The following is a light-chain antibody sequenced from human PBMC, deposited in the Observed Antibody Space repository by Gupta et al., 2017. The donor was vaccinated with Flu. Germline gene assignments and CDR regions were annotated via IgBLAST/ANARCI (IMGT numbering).Light chain of an antibody. CDR3: SSYTSSSTFWV. Sequence: ALTQPASVAGPPGQAITISCTGTSSDVGGYNYVSWYQQHPDKAPKLMIYEVSNRPSGVSNRFSGSKSGNTASLTISGLQAEDEADYYCSSYTSSSTFWVFGGGTKLTVL. J-gene: IGLJ3*02. V-gene: IGLV2-14*01. CDR2: EVS. CDR1: SSDVGGYNY.